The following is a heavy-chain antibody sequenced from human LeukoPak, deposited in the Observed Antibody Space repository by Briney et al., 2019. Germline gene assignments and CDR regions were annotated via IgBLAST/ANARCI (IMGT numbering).Heavy chain of an antibody. CDR2: IYPGDSDT. CDR1: GYSFTSCW. CDR3: ARQSGYCTNGVCSNDAFDI. Sequence: GESLKISCKGSGYSFTSCWIGWVRQMPGKGLEWMGIIYPGDSDTRYSPSFQGQVTISADKSISTAYLQWSSLKASDTAMYYCARQSGYCTNGVCSNDAFDIWGQGTMVTVSS. J-gene: IGHJ3*02. D-gene: IGHD2-8*01. V-gene: IGHV5-51*01.